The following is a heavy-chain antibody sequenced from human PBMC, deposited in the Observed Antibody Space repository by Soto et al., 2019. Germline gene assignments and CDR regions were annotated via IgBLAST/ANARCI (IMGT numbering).Heavy chain of an antibody. CDR1: GFTFSSYS. CDR2: ITSSGTTV. V-gene: IGHV3-48*02. D-gene: IGHD6-13*01. Sequence: EVHLVESWGGLVQPGGSLRLSCAASGFTFSSYSLNWVRQAPGKGLEWVSYITSSGTTVYYADSVRGRFTISRDNAKNSLYLQMNSLRDDDTAVYYCARGSSNWAYYFDFWGQGTLVTVSS. CDR3: ARGSSNWAYYFDF. J-gene: IGHJ4*02.